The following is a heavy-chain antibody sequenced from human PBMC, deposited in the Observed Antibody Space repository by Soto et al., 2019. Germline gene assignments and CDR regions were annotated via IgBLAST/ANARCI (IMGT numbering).Heavy chain of an antibody. CDR1: GGSFDTYY. D-gene: IGHD6-19*01. Sequence: SETLSLTCVVSGGSFDTYYWNWIRQFPGKGLEWIGESNHRGSNNYSPSLKSRVTISLDTSKNQFSLKLTSVTAADTAVYYCARGGSSDWQVALDMWGQGTMVTVSS. CDR3: ARGGSSDWQVALDM. V-gene: IGHV4-34*01. CDR2: SNHRGSN. J-gene: IGHJ3*02.